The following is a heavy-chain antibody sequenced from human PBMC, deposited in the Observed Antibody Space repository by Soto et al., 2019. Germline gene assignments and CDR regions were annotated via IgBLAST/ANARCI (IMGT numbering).Heavy chain of an antibody. Sequence: EVQLVESGGGLVQPGGSMRLSCAASEISLSAYWMHWVRQVPGQGLEWIARINEDGRSTSYMDSVKGRFTISRDNARDTLYRLMNSLRLEVTAVYYWARGWVEGLPGQPPCDYWGQGALVTVSS. CDR2: INEDGRST. CDR3: ARGWVEGLPGQPPCDY. D-gene: IGHD3-3*01. J-gene: IGHJ4*02. V-gene: IGHV3-74*01. CDR1: EISLSAYW.